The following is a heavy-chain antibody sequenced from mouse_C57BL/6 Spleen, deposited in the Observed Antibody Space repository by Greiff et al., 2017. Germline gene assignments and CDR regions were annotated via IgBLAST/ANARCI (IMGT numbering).Heavy chain of an antibody. V-gene: IGHV1-47*01. CDR3: ARGKGPYYYGSSPPYFDY. D-gene: IGHD1-1*01. J-gene: IGHJ2*01. Sequence: VQLQQSGAELVKPGASVMMSCKASGYTFTTYPIEWMKQNHGKSLEWIGNFHPYNDDTKYNEKFKGKATLTVEKSSSTVYLELSRLTSDDSAVYYCARGKGPYYYGSSPPYFDYWGKGTTLTVSS. CDR2: FHPYNDDT. CDR1: GYTFTTYP.